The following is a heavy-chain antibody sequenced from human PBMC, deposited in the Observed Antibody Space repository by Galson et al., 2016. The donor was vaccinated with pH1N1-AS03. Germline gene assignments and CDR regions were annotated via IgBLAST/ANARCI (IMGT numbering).Heavy chain of an antibody. CDR3: TTDDYGDYRGTGAGTNDAFDM. CDR1: GFTFSNAW. V-gene: IGHV3-15*01. J-gene: IGHJ3*02. Sequence: SLRLSCAASGFTFSNAWMSWVRQAPGKGLEWVGLIKNRENGRTTDYAAPVKGRFTISRDDSKNTLYLQMNSLKTEDTAVYYCTTDDYGDYRGTGAGTNDAFDMWSQGTMVTVSS. CDR2: IKNRENGRTT. D-gene: IGHD4-17*01.